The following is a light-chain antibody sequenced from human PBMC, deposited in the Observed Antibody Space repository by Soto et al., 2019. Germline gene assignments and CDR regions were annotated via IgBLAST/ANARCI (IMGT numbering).Light chain of an antibody. V-gene: IGKV1-39*01. CDR2: AAS. J-gene: IGKJ4*01. CDR3: QESHTPPLT. CDR1: QSISRF. Sequence: DIPMTQSPSPLSASVGDRVTVTCRASQSISRFLNWYQQKPGNAPKPLIYAASNLQSGVPSRFRGSGSGTYFTFTISSLHPEDFATYFCQESHTPPLTFGGGTKVEIK.